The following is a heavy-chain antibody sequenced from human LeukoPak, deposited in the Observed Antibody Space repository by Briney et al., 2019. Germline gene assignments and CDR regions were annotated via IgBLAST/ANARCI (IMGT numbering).Heavy chain of an antibody. CDR2: IYYSGST. D-gene: IGHD4-23*01. Sequence: SETLSLTCTVSGVSISSGGYYWSWIRQHPGKGLEWIGYIYYSGSTYYNPSLKSRVTISVDTSKNQFSLKLSSVTAADTAVYYCAREDGYGGPFDYWGQGTLVTVSS. CDR3: AREDGYGGPFDY. J-gene: IGHJ4*02. V-gene: IGHV4-31*03. CDR1: GVSISSGGYY.